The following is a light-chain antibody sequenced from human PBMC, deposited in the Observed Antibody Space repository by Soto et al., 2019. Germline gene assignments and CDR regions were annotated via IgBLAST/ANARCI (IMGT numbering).Light chain of an antibody. CDR1: SSDVGGYNY. CDR3: SSYTSSSTRV. Sequence: QSVLTRPASVSGSPGQSITISCTGTSSDVGGYNYGSWYQQHPGKAPKLMIYDVSNRPSGVSNRFSGSKSGNTASLTISGLQAEDDADYYCSSYTSSSTRVFGEGTKLTVL. CDR2: DVS. J-gene: IGLJ2*01. V-gene: IGLV2-14*01.